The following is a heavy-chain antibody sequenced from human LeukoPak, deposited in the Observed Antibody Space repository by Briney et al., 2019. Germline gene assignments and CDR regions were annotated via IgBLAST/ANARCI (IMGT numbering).Heavy chain of an antibody. CDR2: IIPIFGTA. CDR3: ASSTGSSGWYLDYYYYMDV. Sequence: ASVKVSCKASGGTFSSYAISWVRQTPGQGLEWMGRIIPIFGTANYAQKFQGRVTITTDESTSTAYMDLSSLRSEDTAVYYCASSTGSSGWYLDYYYYMDVWGKGTTVTVSS. J-gene: IGHJ6*03. CDR1: GGTFSSYA. V-gene: IGHV1-69*05. D-gene: IGHD6-19*01.